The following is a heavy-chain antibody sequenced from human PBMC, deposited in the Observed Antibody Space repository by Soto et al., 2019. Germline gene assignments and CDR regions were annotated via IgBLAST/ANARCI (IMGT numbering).Heavy chain of an antibody. CDR2: ISAYNGNT. Sequence: GPVKVSCKASGYTFTSYGISWVRQAPGQGLEWMGWISAYNGNTNYAQKLQGRVTMTTDTSTSTAYMELRSLRSDDTAVYYCARVYGYDILTGYSNWFDPWGQGTLVTVSS. J-gene: IGHJ5*02. D-gene: IGHD3-9*01. V-gene: IGHV1-18*01. CDR3: ARVYGYDILTGYSNWFDP. CDR1: GYTFTSYG.